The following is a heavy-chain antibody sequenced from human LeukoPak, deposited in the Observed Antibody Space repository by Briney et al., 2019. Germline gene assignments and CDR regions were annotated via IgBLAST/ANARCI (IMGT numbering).Heavy chain of an antibody. J-gene: IGHJ5*02. CDR1: GASIRSSTNW. V-gene: IGHV4-4*02. CDR2: ILHSGST. Sequence: SETLSLTCAVSGASIRSSTNWWSWVRQPPGKGLEWIGEILHSGSTNYNPSLKSRVTISVDTSKNQFSLKLSSVTAADTAVYYCARHGDIVVVPAAKGNWFDPWGQGTLVTVSS. D-gene: IGHD2-2*01. CDR3: ARHGDIVVVPAAKGNWFDP.